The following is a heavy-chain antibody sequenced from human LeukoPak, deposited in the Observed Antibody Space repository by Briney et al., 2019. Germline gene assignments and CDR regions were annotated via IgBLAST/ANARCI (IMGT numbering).Heavy chain of an antibody. J-gene: IGHJ5*02. CDR1: GYTFTTSG. Sequence: ASVKVSCKASGYTFTTSGINWVRQAPGQGLEWMGWISGSNDNTNYAQNFQGRVTMTTDTSTSTAYMELRSLRSDDTAVYYCARGGSGSYLHASFDPWGQGTLVTVSS. V-gene: IGHV1-18*04. CDR2: ISGSNDNT. D-gene: IGHD3-10*01. CDR3: ARGGSGSYLHASFDP.